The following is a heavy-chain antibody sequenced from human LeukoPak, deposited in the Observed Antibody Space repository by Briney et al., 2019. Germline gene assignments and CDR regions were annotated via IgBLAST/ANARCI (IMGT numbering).Heavy chain of an antibody. CDR1: GFTFSSYG. V-gene: IGHV3-30*18. CDR3: AKHYGSGSYYNYFDY. D-gene: IGHD3-10*01. CDR2: ISYDGSNK. J-gene: IGHJ4*02. Sequence: PGRSLRLSCAASGFTFSSYGMHWVRQAPGKGLEWVAVISYDGSNKYYADSVKGRFTISRDNSKNTLFLQMNSLRAEDTAAYYCAKHYGSGSYYNYFDYWGQGTLVSVSS.